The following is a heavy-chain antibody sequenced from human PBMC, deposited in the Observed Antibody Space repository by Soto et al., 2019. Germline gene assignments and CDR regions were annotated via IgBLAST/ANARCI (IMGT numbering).Heavy chain of an antibody. Sequence: ASVKVSCKASGGTFSSYAISWVRQAPGQGLEWMGWISAYNGNTNYAQKLQGRVTMTTDTSTSTAYMELRSLRSDDTAVYYCARVVAERLDAFDIWGQGTMVTVSS. CDR1: GGTFSSYA. CDR3: ARVVAERLDAFDI. J-gene: IGHJ3*02. V-gene: IGHV1-18*01. D-gene: IGHD5-12*01. CDR2: ISAYNGNT.